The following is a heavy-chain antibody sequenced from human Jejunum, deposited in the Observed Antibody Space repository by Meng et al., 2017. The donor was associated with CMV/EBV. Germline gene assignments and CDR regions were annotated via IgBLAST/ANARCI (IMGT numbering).Heavy chain of an antibody. Sequence: ASPFTSTSYAMHWVRQAPGKGLEWVAVISYDESDQQYADSVKGRFTISRDYSKNTLYLQMDGLRGDDTAVYYCARENDYNNYFDFWGRGTLVTVS. V-gene: IGHV3-30*06. CDR3: ARENDYNNYFDF. J-gene: IGHJ4*02. D-gene: IGHD5-24*01. CDR2: ISYDESDQ. CDR1: PFTSTSYA.